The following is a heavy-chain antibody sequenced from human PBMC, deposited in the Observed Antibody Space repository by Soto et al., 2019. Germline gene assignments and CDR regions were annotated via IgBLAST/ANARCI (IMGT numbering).Heavy chain of an antibody. CDR2: IYPGDSDT. J-gene: IGHJ6*02. CDR3: ARLGEIQLWSPTARGYYYGMDV. CDR1: GYSFTSYW. V-gene: IGHV5-51*01. D-gene: IGHD5-18*01. Sequence: PGESLKISCKGSGYSFTSYWIGWVRQMPGKGLEWMGIIYPGDSDTRYSPSFQGQVTIPADKSISTAYLQWSSLKASDTAMYYCARLGEIQLWSPTARGYYYGMDVWGQGTTVTVSS.